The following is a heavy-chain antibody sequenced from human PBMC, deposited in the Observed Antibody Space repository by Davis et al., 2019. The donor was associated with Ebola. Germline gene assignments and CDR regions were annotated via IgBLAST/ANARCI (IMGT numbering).Heavy chain of an antibody. J-gene: IGHJ4*02. D-gene: IGHD6-19*01. CDR3: ARGGGLALGG. CDR1: GFTFSSYA. V-gene: IGHV3-30*04. Sequence: GGSLRLSCAASGFTFSSYAMHWVRQAPGKGLEWVAVISYDGSNKYYADSVKGRFTISRDNAKNSLYLQMNSLRAEDTAVYYCARGGGLALGGGGQGTLVTVSS. CDR2: ISYDGSNK.